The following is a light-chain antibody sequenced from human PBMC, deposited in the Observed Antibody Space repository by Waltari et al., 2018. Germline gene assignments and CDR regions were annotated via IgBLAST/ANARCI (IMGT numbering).Light chain of an antibody. CDR1: QSISSY. Sequence: DIQMTQSPSSLSASVGDRVTITCRASQSISSYLNWYQQKPGKAPKLLIYAASSLLSGVPSRFSGSGSGTDFTLTISSLQPEDFATYYCQQSYSIFTFGPGTKVDIK. V-gene: IGKV1-39*01. CDR3: QQSYSIFT. CDR2: AAS. J-gene: IGKJ3*01.